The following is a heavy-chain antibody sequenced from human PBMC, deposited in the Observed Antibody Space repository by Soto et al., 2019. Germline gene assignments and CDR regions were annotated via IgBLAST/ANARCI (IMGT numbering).Heavy chain of an antibody. J-gene: IGHJ4*02. CDR2: ISAYNGNT. D-gene: IGHD3-3*01. CDR1: GYTFTGYG. V-gene: IGHV1-18*01. Sequence: ASVKVSCKASGYTFTGYGISWVRQAPGQGLEWMGWISAYNGNTNYAQKPQGRVTMTTDTSTSTAYMELRSLRSDDTAVYYCARAGDFWSGYYPPFDYWGQGTLVTVSS. CDR3: ARAGDFWSGYYPPFDY.